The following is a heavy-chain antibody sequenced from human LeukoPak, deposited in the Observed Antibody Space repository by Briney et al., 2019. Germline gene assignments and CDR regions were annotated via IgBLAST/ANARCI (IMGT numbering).Heavy chain of an antibody. D-gene: IGHD6-19*01. CDR2: ISAYNGDT. CDR3: ARGGSYSSGWKGGN. CDR1: GYTFSNYG. Sequence: GASVKVSCKASGYTFSNYGINWVRQAPGQGLEWMGWISAYNGDTNYAQNFQGRVTMTTDTSTSTAYIELRSLTSDDTAVYYCARGGSYSSGWKGGNWGQGTLVTVSS. J-gene: IGHJ4*02. V-gene: IGHV1-18*01.